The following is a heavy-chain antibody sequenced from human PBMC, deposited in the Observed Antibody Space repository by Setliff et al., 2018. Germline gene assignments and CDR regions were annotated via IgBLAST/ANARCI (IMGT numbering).Heavy chain of an antibody. D-gene: IGHD3-3*01. V-gene: IGHV1-46*01. CDR1: GYTFTSYY. CDR3: AREEGLQFLEWLSYFQH. Sequence: ASVKVSCKASGYTFTSYYMHWVRQAPGQGLEWMGIINPSGGSTSYAQKFQGRVTMTRDTSTSTVYMELSSLRSEDTAVYYCAREEGLQFLEWLSYFQHWGQGTLVTVSS. CDR2: INPSGGST. J-gene: IGHJ1*01.